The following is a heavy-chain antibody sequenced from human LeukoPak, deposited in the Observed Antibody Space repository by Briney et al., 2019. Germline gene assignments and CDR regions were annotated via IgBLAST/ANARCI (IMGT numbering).Heavy chain of an antibody. V-gene: IGHV4-39*01. D-gene: IGHD2-15*01. CDR2: MYYSGST. CDR1: GGSISSSSYY. CDR3: ARHVRSGWTYFDS. J-gene: IGHJ4*02. Sequence: SETLSLTCTVSGGSISSSSYYWGWIRQPPGKGLEWIGSMYYSGSTYYNPSLKSRITISVDTSKNQFSLKLSSVTAADTAVYYCARHVRSGWTYFDSWGQGTLVTVSS.